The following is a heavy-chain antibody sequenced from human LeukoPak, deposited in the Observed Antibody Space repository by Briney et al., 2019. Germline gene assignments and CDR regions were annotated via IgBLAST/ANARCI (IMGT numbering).Heavy chain of an antibody. Sequence: GGSLRLSCAASGFTFDSYAIHWVRQAPGKGLEWVAVISYDGSNKYYADSVKGRFTISRDNSKNTLYLQMNSLRAEDTAVYYCAKTRPLDSSSWSHGDYWGQGTLVTVSS. CDR1: GFTFDSYA. CDR3: AKTRPLDSSSWSHGDY. D-gene: IGHD6-13*01. J-gene: IGHJ4*02. CDR2: ISYDGSNK. V-gene: IGHV3-30*04.